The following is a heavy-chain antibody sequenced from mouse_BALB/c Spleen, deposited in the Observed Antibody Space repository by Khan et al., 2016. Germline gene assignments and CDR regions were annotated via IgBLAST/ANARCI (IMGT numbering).Heavy chain of an antibody. Sequence: QVQLQQSGAELVRPGSSVKISCKASGYAFSSYWMNWVKQRPGQGLEWIGQIYPGAGDTNYNGKFKGKATLTADKSSSTAYMQLSSLTSEDSAVYFCAREGYGYDTFAYWGQGTLVTVSA. CDR3: AREGYGYDTFAY. D-gene: IGHD2-2*01. V-gene: IGHV1-80*01. CDR2: IYPGAGDT. CDR1: GYAFSSYW. J-gene: IGHJ3*01.